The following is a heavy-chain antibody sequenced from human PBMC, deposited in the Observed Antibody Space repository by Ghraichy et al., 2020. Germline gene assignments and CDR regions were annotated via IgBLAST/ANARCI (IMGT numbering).Heavy chain of an antibody. CDR1: GFTFSSYS. CDR2: ISSSSSYI. J-gene: IGHJ4*02. D-gene: IGHD3-9*01. Sequence: GGSLRLSCAASGFTFSSYSMNWVRQAPGKGLEWVSSISSSSSYIYYADSVKGRFTISRDNAKNSLYLQMNSLRAEDTAVYYCARDQGFQYYDILTGYYNQDPLYYFDYWGQGTLVTVSS. CDR3: ARDQGFQYYDILTGYYNQDPLYYFDY. V-gene: IGHV3-21*01.